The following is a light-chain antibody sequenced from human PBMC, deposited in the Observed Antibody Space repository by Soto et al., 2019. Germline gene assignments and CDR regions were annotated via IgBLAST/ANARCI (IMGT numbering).Light chain of an antibody. CDR1: SSDVGGYNY. Sequence: QSVLTQPASVSGSPGQSITISCTGTSSDVGGYNYVSWYQQHPDKAPKLMIYEVSNRPSGVSNRFSGSKSGNTASLTISGLQSEDEGNYYCSSHADSYNWVFGGGTKVTVL. CDR2: EVS. CDR3: SSHADSYNWV. J-gene: IGLJ3*02. V-gene: IGLV2-14*01.